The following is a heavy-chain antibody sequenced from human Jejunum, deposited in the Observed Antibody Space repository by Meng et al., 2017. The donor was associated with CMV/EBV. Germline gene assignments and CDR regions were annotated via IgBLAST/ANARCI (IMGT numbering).Heavy chain of an antibody. J-gene: IGHJ4*03. CDR2: IRSKNSGGTT. D-gene: IGHD2-15*01. CDR3: TRCGINCYLDY. CDR1: GFSASASF. V-gene: IGHV3-49*04. Sequence: SGFSASASFMDWVRQTPGKGLEWVGFIRSKNSGGTTEYAASVKGRFLVSRDESNSVTYLQMNDLRIEDTAIYYCTRCGINCYLDYWGQGTLVTVSS.